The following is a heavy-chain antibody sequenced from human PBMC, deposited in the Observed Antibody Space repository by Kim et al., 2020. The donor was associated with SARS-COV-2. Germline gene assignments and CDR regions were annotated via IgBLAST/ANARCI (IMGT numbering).Heavy chain of an antibody. V-gene: IGHV1-3*01. CDR1: GYTFTSYA. CDR2: INAGNGNT. J-gene: IGHJ6*02. CDR3: ARDRGGRTYSSSWFETSTERSYYYYGMDV. Sequence: ASVKVSCKASGYTFTSYAMHWVRQAPGQRLEWMGWINAGNGNTKYSQKFQGRVTITRDTSASTAYMELSSLRSEDTAVYYCARDRGGRTYSSSWFETSTERSYYYYGMDVWGQGTTVTVSS. D-gene: IGHD6-13*01.